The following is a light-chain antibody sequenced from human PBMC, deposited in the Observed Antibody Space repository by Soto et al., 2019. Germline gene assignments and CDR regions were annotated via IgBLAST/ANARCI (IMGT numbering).Light chain of an antibody. J-gene: IGKJ4*01. CDR3: QHYGSSPLT. CDR2: GAS. V-gene: IGKV3-20*01. CDR1: QSVSATH. Sequence: IVLTQSPGTLSLSPGERATLSCRASQSVSATHLAWYQQKPGQAPRLLLYGASTRATGIPDRFSGSGSGTDFTLIISRVEPEDFAVFYCQHYGSSPLTFGGGTKV.